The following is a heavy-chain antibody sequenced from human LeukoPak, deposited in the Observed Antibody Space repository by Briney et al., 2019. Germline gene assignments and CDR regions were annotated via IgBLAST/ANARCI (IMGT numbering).Heavy chain of an antibody. CDR3: ARGNGYSDYDY. Sequence: SQTLSLTCTVSGGSISSGDYYWSWIRQPPGEGLEWIGYIYYSGSTYYNPSLESRVTISVDTSKNQFSLKLSSATAADTAVYYCARGNGYSDYDYWGQGTLVTVSS. V-gene: IGHV4-30-4*01. CDR1: GGSISSGDYY. CDR2: IYYSGST. D-gene: IGHD3-3*01. J-gene: IGHJ4*02.